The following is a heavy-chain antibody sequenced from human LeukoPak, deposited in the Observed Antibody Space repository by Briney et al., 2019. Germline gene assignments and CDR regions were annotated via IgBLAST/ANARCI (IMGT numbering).Heavy chain of an antibody. CDR3: ARATYYDFWSGYHNWFDP. J-gene: IGHJ5*02. V-gene: IGHV1-2*02. D-gene: IGHD3-3*01. Sequence: ASVKVSCKASGYTFTGYYMHWVRQAPGQGLEWMGWINPNSGGTNYAQKFQGRVTMTRDTSISTAYMELSRRRSDDTAVYYCARATYYDFWSGYHNWFDPWGQGTLVTVSS. CDR1: GYTFTGYY. CDR2: INPNSGGT.